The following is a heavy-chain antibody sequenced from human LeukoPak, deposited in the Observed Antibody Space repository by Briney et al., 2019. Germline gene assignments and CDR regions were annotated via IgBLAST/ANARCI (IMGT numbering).Heavy chain of an antibody. D-gene: IGHD1-26*01. Sequence: PSETLSLTCTVSGGSISSYYWSWIRQPPGKGLEWIGRIYTSGSTNYNASLKRRVSTSVDTSKNPFSLKLSSVTAAHTAVFYCERENSGRYRDFDYWGQGTLVTVSS. CDR3: ERENSGRYRDFDY. J-gene: IGHJ4*02. CDR2: IYTSGST. V-gene: IGHV4-4*07. CDR1: GGSISSYY.